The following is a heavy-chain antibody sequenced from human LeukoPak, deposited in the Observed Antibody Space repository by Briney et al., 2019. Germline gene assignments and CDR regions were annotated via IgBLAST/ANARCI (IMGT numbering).Heavy chain of an antibody. Sequence: LRLSCAASGFTFSGYSMNWVRQPPGKGLEWIGDIYSSGRTNYNPSLTSRVTITADTSKSQFSLKLNSVTAADTAVYYCARGDASSWSFKIWGQGTLVTVSS. V-gene: IGHV4-30-4*08. CDR3: ARGDASSWSFKI. CDR2: IYSSGRT. CDR1: GFTFSGYS. D-gene: IGHD6-13*01. J-gene: IGHJ4*02.